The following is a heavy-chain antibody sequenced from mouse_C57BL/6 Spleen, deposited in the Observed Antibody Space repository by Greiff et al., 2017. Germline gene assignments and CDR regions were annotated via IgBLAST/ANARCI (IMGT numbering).Heavy chain of an antibody. V-gene: IGHV1-80*01. J-gene: IGHJ4*01. CDR3: ARRYGYDAGYAMDY. CDR2: IYPGDGDT. Sequence: QVQLKESGAELVKPGASVKISCKASGYAFSSYWMNWVKQRPGKGLEWIGQIYPGDGDTNYNGKFKGKATLTADKSSSTAYMQLSSLTSEDSAVYFCARRYGYDAGYAMDYWGQGTSVTVSS. CDR1: GYAFSSYW. D-gene: IGHD2-2*01.